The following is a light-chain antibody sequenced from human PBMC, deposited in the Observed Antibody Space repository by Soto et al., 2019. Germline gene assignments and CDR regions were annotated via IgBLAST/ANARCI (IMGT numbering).Light chain of an antibody. CDR3: MQGSQVPYT. Sequence: EIVLTQSPFSLPVTPGEPASISCRSSQSLLHSDGNNFLDWYLQKLGQSPQLLIYMGSNRASGVPDRFSGSGSGTDFTLKISRVDAEDVGLYYCMQGSQVPYTFGLGTNLDIK. CDR1: QSLLHSDGNNF. J-gene: IGKJ2*01. V-gene: IGKV2-28*01. CDR2: MGS.